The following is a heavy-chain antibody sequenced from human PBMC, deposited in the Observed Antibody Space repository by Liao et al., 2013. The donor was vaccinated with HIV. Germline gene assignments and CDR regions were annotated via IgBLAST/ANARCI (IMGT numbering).Heavy chain of an antibody. CDR2: INHSGST. Sequence: QVQLQQWGAGLLKPSETLSLTCAVYGGSFSAYYWIWIRQPPGKGLEWIGEINHSGSTNYNPSLQSRVTISVDTSKKQFFLQLRSVTAADTAVYYCARGTIFGPDYWGQGTLVTVSS. D-gene: IGHD3-3*01. CDR3: ARGTIFGPDY. V-gene: IGHV4-34*01. CDR1: GGSFSAYY. J-gene: IGHJ4*02.